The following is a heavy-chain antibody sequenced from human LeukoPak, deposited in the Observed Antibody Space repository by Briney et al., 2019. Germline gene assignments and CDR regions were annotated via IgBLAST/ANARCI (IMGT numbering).Heavy chain of an antibody. CDR2: ISYDGSNK. J-gene: IGHJ4*02. CDR1: GFTFSSYG. V-gene: IGHV3-30*18. D-gene: IGHD3-22*01. CDR3: AKLGYYYDSSGYSFDY. Sequence: GGILRLSCAASGFTFSSYGMHWVRQAPGKGLEWVAVISYDGSNKYYADSVKGRFTISRDNSKNTLYLQMNSLRAEDTAVYYCAKLGYYYDSSGYSFDYWGQGTLVTVSS.